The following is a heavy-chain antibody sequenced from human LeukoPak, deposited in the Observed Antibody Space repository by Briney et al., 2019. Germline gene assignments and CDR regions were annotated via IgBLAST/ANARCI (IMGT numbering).Heavy chain of an antibody. CDR1: GGSVSSRTHY. CDR3: ARDFGDWRTDY. CDR2: INYSGKL. J-gene: IGHJ4*02. Sequence: PSETLSLTCSVSGGSVSSRTHYWAWIRQPPGKGLEWIGSINYSGKLTFNPSLKSRVTVSIDTSKNQFPLTLSYVTAADTAVYYCARDFGDWRTDYWGQGTLVTVSS. V-gene: IGHV4-39*06. D-gene: IGHD2-21*02.